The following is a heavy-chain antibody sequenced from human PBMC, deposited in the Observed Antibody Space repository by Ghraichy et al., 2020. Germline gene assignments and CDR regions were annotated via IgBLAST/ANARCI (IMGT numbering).Heavy chain of an antibody. CDR2: ITASSRTT. J-gene: IGHJ6*02. V-gene: IGHV3-48*02. D-gene: IGHD4-23*01. CDR3: ARGATVVRFFYFNGMDV. CDR1: GFSFSNYS. Sequence: GGSLRLSCVGSGFSFSNYSMNWVRQSPGKGLEWVSYITASSRTTSYADSVRGRFTISRDNAQNSLYLQMNSLRDEDTAVYYCARGATVVRFFYFNGMDVWGQGTTVTVSS.